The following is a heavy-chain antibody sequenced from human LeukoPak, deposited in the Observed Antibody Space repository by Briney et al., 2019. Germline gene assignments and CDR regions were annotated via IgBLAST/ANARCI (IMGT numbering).Heavy chain of an antibody. CDR2: IKKDGTEK. Sequence: GRSLRLSCAASGFTFSSYWMSWVRQAPGKGLEWVANIKKDGTEKKYVDSVKGRFTISRDNAKNSLYLQMNSLRAEDTALYYCAREGGSGWYSGWFDPWGQGTLVTVSS. CDR3: AREGGSGWYSGWFDP. J-gene: IGHJ5*02. CDR1: GFTFSSYW. V-gene: IGHV3-7*01. D-gene: IGHD6-19*01.